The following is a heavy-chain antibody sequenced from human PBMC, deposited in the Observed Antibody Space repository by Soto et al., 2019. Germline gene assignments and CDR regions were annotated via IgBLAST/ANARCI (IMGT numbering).Heavy chain of an antibody. D-gene: IGHD2-2*01. CDR2: ISSSSSYI. V-gene: IGHV3-21*01. J-gene: IGHJ5*02. CDR3: ARDPKRNQLLMRLWVWFDP. Sequence: GGSLRLSCAASGFTFSSYSMNWVRQAPGKGLEWVSSISSSSSYIYYADSVKGRFTISRDNAKNSLYLQMNSLRAEDTAVYYCARDPKRNQLLMRLWVWFDPWGQGTLVTVSS. CDR1: GFTFSSYS.